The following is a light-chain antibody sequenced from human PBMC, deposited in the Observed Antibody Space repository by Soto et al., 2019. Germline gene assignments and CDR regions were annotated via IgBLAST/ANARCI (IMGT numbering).Light chain of an antibody. V-gene: IGLV2-14*01. CDR3: SSFTSSLTWV. J-gene: IGLJ3*02. CDR1: ATDVGSYNY. CDR2: EVS. Sequence: LTQPASVSGSPGQSITISCTGTATDVGSYNYVSWYQQHPNKAPKLMIYEVSNRPSGISNRFFGSKSGNMASLTISGLQAEDEADYYCSSFTSSLTWVFGGGTKVTVL.